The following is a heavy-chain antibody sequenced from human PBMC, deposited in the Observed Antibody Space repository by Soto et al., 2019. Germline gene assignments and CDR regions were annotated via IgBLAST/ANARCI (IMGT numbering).Heavy chain of an antibody. CDR1: GYTFTAYS. J-gene: IGHJ4*02. Sequence: QVQLVQSGAEVKKPGASVKVSCKTSGYTFTAYSMHWVRQAPGQRLEWMGWINPGIGDTKYSQKFQDRVTLTSDTSANTAYMELSSLRPEDTGVYYCSRSGGDYGDYTFDFWGQGTLVTVSS. CDR2: INPGIGDT. CDR3: SRSGGDYGDYTFDF. D-gene: IGHD4-17*01. V-gene: IGHV1-3*01.